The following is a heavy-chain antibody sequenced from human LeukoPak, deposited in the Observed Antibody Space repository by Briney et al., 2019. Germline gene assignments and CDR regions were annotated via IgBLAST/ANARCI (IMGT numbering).Heavy chain of an antibody. CDR3: ARDDAWWEVLRGSEFRAIDY. CDR1: GYTFTSYG. CDR2: ISAYNGNT. Sequence: ASVKVSCKASGYTFTSYGSSGVRQAPGQGLEWMGWISAYNGNTNYARKLQGRVTMTTDTSTSTAYTELTSLRSEDTAVYYCARDDAWWEVLRGSEFRAIDYWGQGTLVTVSS. V-gene: IGHV1-18*01. D-gene: IGHD1-26*01. J-gene: IGHJ4*02.